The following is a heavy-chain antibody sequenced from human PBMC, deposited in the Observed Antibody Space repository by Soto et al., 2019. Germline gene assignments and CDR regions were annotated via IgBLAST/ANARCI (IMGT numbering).Heavy chain of an antibody. V-gene: IGHV1-69*01. CDR3: ASNGGNSGYWYFDL. CDR1: GGTFSXYX. D-gene: IGHD2-21*02. Sequence: QVQLVQSGAEVKKPGSSVKVSCKASGGTFSXYXXXXXXXXXXXXXXWMGGIIPIFGTANYAQKFQGRVTITADESTSTAYMELSSLRSEDTAVYYCASNGGNSGYWYFDLWGRGTLVTVSS. J-gene: IGHJ2*01. CDR2: IIPIFGTA.